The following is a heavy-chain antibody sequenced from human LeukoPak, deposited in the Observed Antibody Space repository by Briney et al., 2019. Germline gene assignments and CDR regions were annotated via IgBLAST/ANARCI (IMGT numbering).Heavy chain of an antibody. CDR2: LILISGTA. Sequence: SVKVSCKASGGTFSIYSISCGRQAPGQGLGWMGRLILISGTATYAQKSQGRVTLTADESTSTAYMELSTLRSADTAVYYCARDPNANPVGAFDFPRCGHGTPVTVSS. CDR3: ARDPNANPVGAFDFPR. D-gene: IGHD4/OR15-4a*01. J-gene: IGHJ1*01. CDR1: GGTFSIYS. V-gene: IGHV1-69*13.